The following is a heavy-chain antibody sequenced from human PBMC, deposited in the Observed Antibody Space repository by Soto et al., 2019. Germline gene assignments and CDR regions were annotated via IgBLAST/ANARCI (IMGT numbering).Heavy chain of an antibody. Sequence: ASVKVSCKASGYTFTSYAMHWVRQAPGQRLEWMGWINAGNGNTKYSQKFQGRVTITRDTSASTAYMELSSLRSEDTAVYYCATDRDYGDYAPEGYYYYGMDVWGQGTTVTVSS. V-gene: IGHV1-3*01. CDR1: GYTFTSYA. D-gene: IGHD4-17*01. CDR3: ATDRDYGDYAPEGYYYYGMDV. CDR2: INAGNGNT. J-gene: IGHJ6*02.